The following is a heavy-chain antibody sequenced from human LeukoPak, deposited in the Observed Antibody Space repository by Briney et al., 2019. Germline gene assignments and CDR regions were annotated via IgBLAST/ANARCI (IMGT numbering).Heavy chain of an antibody. CDR2: INHSGST. Sequence: SETLSLNCAVYGGSFSGYYWSWIRQPPGKGLEWIGEINHSGSTNYNPSLKSRVTISVDTSKNQFSLKLSSVTAADTAVYYCAVKIQLWSYFDYWGQGTLVTVSS. V-gene: IGHV4-34*01. D-gene: IGHD5-18*01. CDR1: GGSFSGYY. CDR3: AVKIQLWSYFDY. J-gene: IGHJ4*02.